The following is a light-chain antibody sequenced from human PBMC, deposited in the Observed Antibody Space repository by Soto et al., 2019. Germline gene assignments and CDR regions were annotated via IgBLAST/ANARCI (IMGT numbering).Light chain of an antibody. Sequence: EKVMTQSPATVSVSPGERATLSCRASQSVSSDLAWYQRKPGQAPRLLIYGASTRATGIPARFSGSGSGTEFTLTISSLQSEDFAVYYCQQYNDWPHTFGGGTKVEIK. CDR3: QQYNDWPHT. CDR2: GAS. CDR1: QSVSSD. J-gene: IGKJ4*01. V-gene: IGKV3-15*01.